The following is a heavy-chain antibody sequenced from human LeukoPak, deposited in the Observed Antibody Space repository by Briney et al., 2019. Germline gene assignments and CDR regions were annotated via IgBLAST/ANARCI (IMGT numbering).Heavy chain of an antibody. Sequence: GGSLRLSCAASGFTFSSYGMHWVRQAPGKGLEWVAFIRYDGSNKYYADSVKGRFTISRDNSKNTPYLQMNSLRAEDTAVYYCAKDLGLPKDYWGQGTLVTVSS. CDR2: IRYDGSNK. CDR3: AKDLGLPKDY. V-gene: IGHV3-30*02. CDR1: GFTFSSYG. J-gene: IGHJ4*02.